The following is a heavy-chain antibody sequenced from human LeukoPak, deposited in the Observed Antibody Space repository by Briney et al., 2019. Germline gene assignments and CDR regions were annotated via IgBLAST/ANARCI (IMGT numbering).Heavy chain of an antibody. CDR1: GFTFSNAW. Sequence: TGGALRLSCAASGFTFSNAWMSRVRPAPGEGPEWGCRIKSKTDGGTTDYAAPVKGRFTISRDDSKNTLYLQMNSLKTEDTAVYYCTTVLLWFGELYYFDYWGQGTLVTVSS. CDR2: IKSKTDGGTT. J-gene: IGHJ4*02. D-gene: IGHD3-10*01. CDR3: TTVLLWFGELYYFDY. V-gene: IGHV3-15*01.